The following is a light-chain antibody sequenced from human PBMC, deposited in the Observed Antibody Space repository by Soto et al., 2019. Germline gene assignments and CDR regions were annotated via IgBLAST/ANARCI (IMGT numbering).Light chain of an antibody. CDR2: DVS. J-gene: IGLJ2*01. CDR3: SSYTTTTSLVV. Sequence: QSVLTQPASVSGSPGQSITISCSGTSRDVGGYNFVSWYQVHPGKAPRLILYDVSSRPSGVSYRFSGSKSANTASLNISRLQAGDEADYYCSSYTTTTSLVVFGGGTKLTVL. V-gene: IGLV2-14*03. CDR1: SRDVGGYNF.